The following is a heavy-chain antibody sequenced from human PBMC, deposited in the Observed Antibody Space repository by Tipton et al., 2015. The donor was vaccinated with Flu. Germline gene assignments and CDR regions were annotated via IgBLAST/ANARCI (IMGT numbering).Heavy chain of an antibody. J-gene: IGHJ6*02. Sequence: QSGPEVKKPGSSVKVSCKASGGTFSSYAISWVRQAPGQGLEWMGGIIPILGIANYAQKFQGRVTITADKSTGTAYMELSSLRSEDTAVYYWVRGQQLEPGVYYYYFYGLDLWGQGTTVTVSS. D-gene: IGHD6-13*01. CDR1: GGTFSSYA. CDR3: VRGQQLEPGVYYYYFYGLDL. V-gene: IGHV1-69*04. CDR2: IIPILGIA.